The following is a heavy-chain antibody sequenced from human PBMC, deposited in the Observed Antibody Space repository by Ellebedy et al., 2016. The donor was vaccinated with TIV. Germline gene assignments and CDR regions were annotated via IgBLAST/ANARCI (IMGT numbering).Heavy chain of an antibody. D-gene: IGHD6-13*01. CDR1: GGTFSSYA. CDR3: ARVVGGAAAGTDY. Sequence: SVKVSCXASGGTFSSYAISWVRQAPGQGLEWMGGIIPIFGTANYAQKFQGRVTITADESTSTAYMELSSLRSEDTAVYYCARVVGGAAAGTDYWGQGTLVTVSS. J-gene: IGHJ4*02. V-gene: IGHV1-69*13. CDR2: IIPIFGTA.